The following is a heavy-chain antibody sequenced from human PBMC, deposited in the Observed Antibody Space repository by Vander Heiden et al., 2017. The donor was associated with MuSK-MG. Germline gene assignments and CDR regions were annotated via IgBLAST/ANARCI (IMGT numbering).Heavy chain of an antibody. CDR1: GFTFTTSA. CDR3: AKGNSNFDK. CDR2: FSAGGGTT. Sequence: EVQLRESGGGLVQPGGSLRPSCTASGFTFTTSAMSWVRQAPGKGLEWVSGFSAGGGTTFYADSVKGRFTISRDNSKNTLYLDMSSLRDEDTGVYYCAKGNSNFDKWGQGTLVTVSS. J-gene: IGHJ4*02. V-gene: IGHV3-23*01. D-gene: IGHD4-4*01.